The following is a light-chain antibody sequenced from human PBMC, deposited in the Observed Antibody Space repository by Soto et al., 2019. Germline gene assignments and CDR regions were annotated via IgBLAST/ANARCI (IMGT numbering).Light chain of an antibody. CDR2: GAS. Sequence: DIQLTQSPSSLSASVGDRVTVTCRTSQSINIYLNWYQQKPGKAPTLLIYGASSLQSGVPSRFSGGGSRTDFTLTISRLEPEDFAVYYCQHYGTSPPTFGQGTKLEIK. V-gene: IGKV1-39*01. CDR1: QSINIY. J-gene: IGKJ2*01. CDR3: QHYGTSPPT.